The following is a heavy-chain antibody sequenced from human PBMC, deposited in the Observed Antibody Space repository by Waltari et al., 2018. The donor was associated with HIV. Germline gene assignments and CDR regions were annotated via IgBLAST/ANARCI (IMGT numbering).Heavy chain of an antibody. J-gene: IGHJ4*02. Sequence: QVQLQESGPGLVTPSATLSLSCSVSGFSLTPGYYWGWVRQPPGKGLELIGYIYHTGSAYYPPALKSRVSISVDTSKNQFSLEVNSMTASDAAVYYCARVRPADQRYLDYWGQGTLVTVSS. CDR1: GFSLTPGYY. V-gene: IGHV4-38-2*02. CDR3: ARVRPADQRYLDY. CDR2: IYHTGSA. D-gene: IGHD6-25*01.